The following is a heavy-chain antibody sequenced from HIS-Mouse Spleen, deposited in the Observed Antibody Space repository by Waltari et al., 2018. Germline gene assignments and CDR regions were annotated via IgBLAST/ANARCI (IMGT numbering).Heavy chain of an antibody. CDR2: INHSGSP. J-gene: IGHJ3*02. D-gene: IGHD1-1*01. V-gene: IGHV4-34*01. CDR1: GGSFSGYY. CDR3: ARGRFHSWNDAFDI. Sequence: QVQLQQWGAGLLKPSETLSLTCAVYGGSFSGYYWSWIRQPPGKGLEWIGEINHSGSPNYTPSLKSRVTISVDTSKNQFSLKLSSVTAADTAVYYCARGRFHSWNDAFDIWGQGTMVTVSS.